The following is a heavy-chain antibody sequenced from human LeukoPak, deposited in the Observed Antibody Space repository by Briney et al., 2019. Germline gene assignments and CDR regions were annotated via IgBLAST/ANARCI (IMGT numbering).Heavy chain of an antibody. D-gene: IGHD1-20*01. CDR3: ARRRYNWNAIDY. Sequence: PGGSLRLSCTASGFSFSGHWMHWVRQAPGKGLEWVSAISGSGGSTYYADSVKGRFTISRDNSKNTLYLQMNSLRAEDTAVYFCARRRYNWNAIDYWGQGTLVTVSS. V-gene: IGHV3-23*01. CDR2: ISGSGGST. J-gene: IGHJ4*02. CDR1: GFSFSGHW.